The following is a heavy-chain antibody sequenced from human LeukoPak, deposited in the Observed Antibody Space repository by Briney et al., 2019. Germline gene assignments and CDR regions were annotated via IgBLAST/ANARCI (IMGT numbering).Heavy chain of an antibody. J-gene: IGHJ5*02. CDR3: ARGLGAINWLDP. CDR1: GVTSSTYG. CDR2: ISYDGSNK. Sequence: GRSLRLSRRASGVTSSTYGMHWVRQAPGQGLEWVAVISYDGSNKYYADSVKGRFAISRDNSKNTLYLQMNSLRAEDTAVYYGARGLGAINWLDPWGQGTLVTVSS. V-gene: IGHV3-33*05. D-gene: IGHD3-3*01.